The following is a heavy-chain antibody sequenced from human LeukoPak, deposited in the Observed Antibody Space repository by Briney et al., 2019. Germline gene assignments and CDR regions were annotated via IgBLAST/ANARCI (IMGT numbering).Heavy chain of an antibody. J-gene: IGHJ4*02. CDR3: TGLPRDIVVVPAGG. CDR2: IKEDGSEK. CDR1: GFIVSSNY. V-gene: IGHV3-7*03. Sequence: GGSLRLSCAASGFIVSSNYMTWVRQAPGKGLEWVANIKEDGSEKYYVDSVKGRFTISRDNAKNSLYLQMNSLKTEDTAVYYCTGLPRDIVVVPAGGWGQGTLVTVSS. D-gene: IGHD2-2*01.